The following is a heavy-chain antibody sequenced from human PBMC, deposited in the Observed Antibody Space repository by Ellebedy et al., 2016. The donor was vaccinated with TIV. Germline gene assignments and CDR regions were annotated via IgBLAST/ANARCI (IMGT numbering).Heavy chain of an antibody. D-gene: IGHD3-9*01. V-gene: IGHV3-23*01. CDR1: GLTFSSYV. Sequence: GGSLRLXXAASGLTFSSYVMNWVRQAPGKGLEWVSAITGSGDSTYYADSVKGRFTISRDSSKNTLYLQMNGLRAEDTAVFYCAKGGYYNLDYWGPGILVTVSS. J-gene: IGHJ4*02. CDR2: ITGSGDST. CDR3: AKGGYYNLDY.